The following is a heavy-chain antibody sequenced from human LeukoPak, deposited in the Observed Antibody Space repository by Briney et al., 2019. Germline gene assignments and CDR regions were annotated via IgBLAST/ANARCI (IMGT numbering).Heavy chain of an antibody. D-gene: IGHD6-13*01. Sequence: PGGSLRLSCPASGFIFSDYYMSWIRQAPGKGLEWVSYISSSSSYINYADSVKGRFTISRDNTKNSLYLQMNSLRAEDTAVYYCARGVVIRGIAAFDAFDIWGQGTMVTVSS. CDR3: ARGVVIRGIAAFDAFDI. CDR2: ISSSSSYI. V-gene: IGHV3-11*05. J-gene: IGHJ3*02. CDR1: GFIFSDYY.